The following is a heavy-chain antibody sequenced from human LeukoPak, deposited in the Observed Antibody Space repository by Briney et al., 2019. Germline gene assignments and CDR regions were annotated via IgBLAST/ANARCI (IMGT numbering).Heavy chain of an antibody. J-gene: IGHJ4*02. CDR2: INPSNGAT. Sequence: ASVKVSRKASEYICRGYSIHWVRQVSGEGPEWMGFINPSNGATTYAEKFQARVAMSADTSINTAYMELTGLTSDDTAMYYCAIDMWGISLIFPWGQGTLVTVSS. CDR3: AIDMWGISLIFP. D-gene: IGHD3-10*01. V-gene: IGHV1-2*02. CDR1: EYICRGYS.